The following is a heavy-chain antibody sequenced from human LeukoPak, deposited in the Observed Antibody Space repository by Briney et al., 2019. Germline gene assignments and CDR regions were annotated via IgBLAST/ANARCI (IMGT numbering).Heavy chain of an antibody. J-gene: IGHJ4*02. CDR1: EFAFSTYA. CDR3: AKDLRRIAAYYFDY. CDR2: ISSDGRDK. V-gene: IGHV3-30*18. D-gene: IGHD6-25*01. Sequence: PGRSLRLSCAVSEFAFSTYAMHWVRQAPGKGLEWVAVISSDGRDKHHADSVQGRFTISRDISKNTLYLQMNSLRTEDTAVYYCAKDLRRIAAYYFDYWGQGTLVTVSS.